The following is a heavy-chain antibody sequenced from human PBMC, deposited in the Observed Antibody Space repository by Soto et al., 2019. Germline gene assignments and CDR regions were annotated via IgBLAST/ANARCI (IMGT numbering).Heavy chain of an antibody. D-gene: IGHD2-2*01. CDR2: IYYSGT. Sequence: PSETLSLTCSVSGGSISSYYWSWIRQPPGKGLEWIAYIYYSGTSYNPSLKSRVSISLDTSKNQFSLKVTSVTAADTAVYYCARLYGYCIRNSCHGHYAMDVWGQGTTVTVSS. CDR1: GGSISSYY. CDR3: ARLYGYCIRNSCHGHYAMDV. J-gene: IGHJ6*02. V-gene: IGHV4-59*08.